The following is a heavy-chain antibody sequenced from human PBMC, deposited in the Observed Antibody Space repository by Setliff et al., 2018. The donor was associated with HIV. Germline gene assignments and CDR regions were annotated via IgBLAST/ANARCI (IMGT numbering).Heavy chain of an antibody. CDR1: GFNFKTYG. CDR2: IGSSNHGI. J-gene: IGHJ4*02. Sequence: GGSLRLSCAASGFNFKTYGMTWVRQAPGKGLDWVAHIGSSNHGIHYTASVQGRFTVSRDNANNLLFLEMNNLRAEDTAVYYCAKKGDSNSYGWIDYWGQGTLVTVSS. CDR3: AKKGDSNSYGWIDY. D-gene: IGHD5-18*01. V-gene: IGHV3-48*04.